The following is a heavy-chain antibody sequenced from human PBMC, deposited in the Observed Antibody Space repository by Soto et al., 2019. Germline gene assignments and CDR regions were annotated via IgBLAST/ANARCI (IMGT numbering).Heavy chain of an antibody. CDR1: GFTFSSYA. Sequence: GGSLRLSCAASGFTFSSYAMSWVRQAPGKGLEWVSAISGSGGSTYYADSVKGRFTISRDNSKNTLYLQMNSLRAEDTAVYYCAKDGSITYYDFWSGPDSFDAFDIWGQGTMVTVS. J-gene: IGHJ3*02. V-gene: IGHV3-23*01. D-gene: IGHD3-3*01. CDR2: ISGSGGST. CDR3: AKDGSITYYDFWSGPDSFDAFDI.